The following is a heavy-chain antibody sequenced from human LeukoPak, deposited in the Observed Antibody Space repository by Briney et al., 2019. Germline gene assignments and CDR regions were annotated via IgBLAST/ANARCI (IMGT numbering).Heavy chain of an antibody. CDR3: ARVRGYSSGWYGYYFDY. J-gene: IGHJ4*02. D-gene: IGHD6-19*01. CDR2: IYYSGST. CDR1: GGSISSYY. V-gene: IGHV4-59*01. Sequence: SETLSLTCTVSGGSISSYYWSWIRQPPGKGLEWIGHIYYSGSTNYNPSLKSRVTISVDTSKNQFSLKLSSVTAADTAVYYCARVRGYSSGWYGYYFDYWGQGTLVTVSS.